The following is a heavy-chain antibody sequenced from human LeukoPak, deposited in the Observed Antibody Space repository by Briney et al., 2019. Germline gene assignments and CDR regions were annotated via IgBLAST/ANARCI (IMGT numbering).Heavy chain of an antibody. CDR1: GFTFSSYG. CDR3: AKDSQYSYGFTYFDY. V-gene: IGHV3-30*02. Sequence: GGSLRLSCAASGFTFSSYGMDWVRQAPGKGLEWVAFIRYDGSNKYYADSVKGRFTIDRDNGKNTLYLQMNSLRAEDTAVYYCAKDSQYSYGFTYFDYWGQGTLVTVSS. CDR2: IRYDGSNK. J-gene: IGHJ4*02. D-gene: IGHD5-18*01.